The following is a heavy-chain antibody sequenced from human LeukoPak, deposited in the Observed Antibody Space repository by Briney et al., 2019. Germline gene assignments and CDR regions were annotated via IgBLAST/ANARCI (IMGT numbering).Heavy chain of an antibody. CDR2: ISGTGGNT. V-gene: IGHV3-23*01. CDR3: ARDGGRYYDRSGYYWGYYFDS. CDR1: GFTFNTYV. D-gene: IGHD3-22*01. Sequence: GGSLRLSCAASGFTFNTYVMNWVRQAPGKGLEWVSTISGTGGNTYYADSVKGRFTISRDNSKDTLYLQMSSLRAEDTAVYYCARDGGRYYDRSGYYWGYYFDSWGRGILVTVST. J-gene: IGHJ4*02.